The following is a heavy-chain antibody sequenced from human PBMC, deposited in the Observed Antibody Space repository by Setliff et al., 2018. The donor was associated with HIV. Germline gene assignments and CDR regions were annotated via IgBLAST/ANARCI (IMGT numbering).Heavy chain of an antibody. CDR1: GFIFGNFG. J-gene: IGHJ5*02. CDR3: VKGDNFWTGYSTYFEFDP. V-gene: IGHV3-30*02. D-gene: IGHD3-3*01. CDR2: IRYDGSEK. Sequence: GGSLRLSCAASGFIFGNFGLHWVRQAPGEGLEWVTFIRYDGSEKFYADSVRCRFTISRDNYKNKLYLKMNSLRIEDTAIYYCVKGDNFWTGYSTYFEFDPWGQGTLVTVSS.